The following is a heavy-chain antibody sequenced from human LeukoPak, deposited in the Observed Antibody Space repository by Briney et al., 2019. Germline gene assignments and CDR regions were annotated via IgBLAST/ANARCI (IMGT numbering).Heavy chain of an antibody. V-gene: IGHV3-48*03. CDR3: EGVGLEAAY. CDR2: VSGSGGSV. J-gene: IGHJ4*02. CDR1: GFALSRYD. Sequence: PGGSLRLSCAASGFALSRYDMHWVRQTPGKGLEWLSYVSGSGGSVSYAHSVRGRFTISRDNTENSLYLQMTSLRPEDSSLFYCEGVGLEAAYWGLGTLVTVSS. D-gene: IGHD6-25*01.